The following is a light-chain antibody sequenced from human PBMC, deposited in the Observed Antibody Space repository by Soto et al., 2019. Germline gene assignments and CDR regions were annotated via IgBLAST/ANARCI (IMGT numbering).Light chain of an antibody. V-gene: IGLV2-14*01. CDR1: SSDVGAHNY. CDR2: EVT. CDR3: TSYTSSNTLV. Sequence: QSALTQPASVSGSPGQSITISCTGASSDVGAHNYVSWYQQYPGKAPKVMISEVTNRPSGVSNRFPGSKSGNTASLTISGLQAEDEADYCCTSYTSSNTLVFGGGTKLTVL. J-gene: IGLJ2*01.